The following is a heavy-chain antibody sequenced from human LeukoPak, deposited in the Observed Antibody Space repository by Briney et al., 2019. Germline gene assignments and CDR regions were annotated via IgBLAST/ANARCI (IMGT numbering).Heavy chain of an antibody. J-gene: IGHJ4*02. CDR2: ITNSGNSK. CDR3: ARVVGYCSGGTCYCDY. CDR1: EFTFSSYS. Sequence: PGGSLRLSCAASEFTFSSYSMNWVRQAPGKGLEWVSYITNSGNSKSYADSVKGRFTISRDNTKNSLYLQMNGLRAEDTAVYYCARVVGYCSGGTCYCDYWGQGTLVTVSS. D-gene: IGHD2-15*01. V-gene: IGHV3-48*01.